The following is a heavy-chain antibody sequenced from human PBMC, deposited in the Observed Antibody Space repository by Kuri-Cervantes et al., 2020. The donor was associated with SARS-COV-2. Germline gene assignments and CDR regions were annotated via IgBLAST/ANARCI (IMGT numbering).Heavy chain of an antibody. J-gene: IGHJ6*02. Sequence: SVKVSCKASGYTFTSYGISWVRQAPGQGLEWMGGISAYNGNTNYAQKLQGRVTMTTDTSTSTAYMELRSLRSDDTAVYYCATLPLPAMGYYGMDVWGQGTTVTVSS. D-gene: IGHD5-18*01. CDR3: ATLPLPAMGYYGMDV. CDR1: GYTFTSYG. V-gene: IGHV1-18*01. CDR2: ISAYNGNT.